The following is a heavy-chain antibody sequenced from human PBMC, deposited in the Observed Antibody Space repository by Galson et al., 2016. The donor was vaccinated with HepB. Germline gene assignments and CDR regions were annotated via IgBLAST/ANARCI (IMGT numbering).Heavy chain of an antibody. CDR3: ARDRGYSGWSYFDY. Sequence: SLRLACAASAFTFRSSWMSWVRQAPGKGLEWVANIKQDGTEKYSIDSVKGRFTISRDNAKNSLYLQMNSLGADDTAVYYCARDRGYSGWSYFDYWGQGTLVTVSS. D-gene: IGHD6-19*01. J-gene: IGHJ4*02. V-gene: IGHV3-7*03. CDR2: IKQDGTEK. CDR1: AFTFRSSW.